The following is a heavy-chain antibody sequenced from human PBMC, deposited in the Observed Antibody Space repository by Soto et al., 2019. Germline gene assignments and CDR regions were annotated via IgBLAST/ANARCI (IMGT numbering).Heavy chain of an antibody. CDR3: ARDASGWYQLGLGYFDY. J-gene: IGHJ4*02. V-gene: IGHV1-18*01. Sequence: QVQLVQSGAEVKKPGASVKVSCKASGYTFTSYGISWVRQAPGQGLEWMGWISAYNGNTNYAQKLQGRVTMTTDTYTSTAYMELRSLRSDDTAVYYCARDASGWYQLGLGYFDYWGQGTLVTVSS. CDR2: ISAYNGNT. D-gene: IGHD6-19*01. CDR1: GYTFTSYG.